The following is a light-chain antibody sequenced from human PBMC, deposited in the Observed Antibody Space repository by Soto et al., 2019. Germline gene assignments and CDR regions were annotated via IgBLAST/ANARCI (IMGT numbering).Light chain of an antibody. Sequence: EIVMTQSPATLSVSPGERATLSCRASQSVSSNLAWYQQKPGQAPRLLIYGASTRATGIPARFSGSGSDTEFTLTISSLQSEDVAVYYCQQYNNWPPLTFGGGPKVEIK. J-gene: IGKJ4*01. V-gene: IGKV3-15*01. CDR1: QSVSSN. CDR3: QQYNNWPPLT. CDR2: GAS.